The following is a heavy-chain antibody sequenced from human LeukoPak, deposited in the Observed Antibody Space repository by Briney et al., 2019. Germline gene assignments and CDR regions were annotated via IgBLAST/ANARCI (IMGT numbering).Heavy chain of an antibody. CDR2: ISGSGGST. D-gene: IGHD3-16*02. V-gene: IGHV3-23*01. Sequence: GGSLRLSCAASGFTFSSYAMSWVRQAPGKGLEWVSAISGSGGSTYYADSVKGRFTISRDNSKNTLYLQMNSLRAEDTAVYYRAKVSGHYVWGSYRLDYWGQGTLVTVSS. J-gene: IGHJ4*02. CDR1: GFTFSSYA. CDR3: AKVSGHYVWGSYRLDY.